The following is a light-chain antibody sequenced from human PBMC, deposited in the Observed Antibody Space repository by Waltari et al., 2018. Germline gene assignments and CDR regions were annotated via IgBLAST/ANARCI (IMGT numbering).Light chain of an antibody. V-gene: IGKV2-28*01. CDR1: QSLLHSNGKSY. CDR3: MQQLQTPRS. Sequence: DIVMTQSPLSLPVTPGESASFSCRSIQSLLHSNGKSYLDWYVWRPGQSPQLLICMGSNRASGVPDRFSGSGSGTDFTLEISRVEPEDVGIYYCMQQLQTPRSFGPGTKVEIK. J-gene: IGKJ3*01. CDR2: MGS.